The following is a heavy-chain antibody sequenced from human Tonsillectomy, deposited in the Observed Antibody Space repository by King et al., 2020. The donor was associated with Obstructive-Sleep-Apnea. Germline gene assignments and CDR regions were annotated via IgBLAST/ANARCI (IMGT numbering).Heavy chain of an antibody. D-gene: IGHD4-17*01. CDR1: GFTFISYA. CDR2: IVYDGSDK. Sequence: VQLVESGGGVVQPGTSLRLSCAASGFTFISYAIHWVRQAPGKGLEWVSLIVYDGSDKYYADSVKGRFTISRDNSKNTLYLQMNSLRAEDTALYYCARGTTTVTTKYYFDYWGQGTRVTVSS. CDR3: ARGTTTVTTKYYFDY. J-gene: IGHJ4*02. V-gene: IGHV3-30*04.